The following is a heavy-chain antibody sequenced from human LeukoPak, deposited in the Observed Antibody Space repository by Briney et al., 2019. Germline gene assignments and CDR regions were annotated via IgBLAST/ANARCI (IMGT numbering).Heavy chain of an antibody. CDR2: ISYSGTP. V-gene: IGHV4-30-4*08. CDR1: GGSINTANYY. J-gene: IGHJ4*02. Sequence: SQTLSLTCNVSGGSINTANYYWTWIRQPPGKGLEWIGYISYSGTPYYNPSLNSRVTISLDTSKNQFSLILNSVTAADTAMYYCARDRYGDFEDYWRQGTLVTVSS. D-gene: IGHD4-17*01. CDR3: ARDRYGDFEDY.